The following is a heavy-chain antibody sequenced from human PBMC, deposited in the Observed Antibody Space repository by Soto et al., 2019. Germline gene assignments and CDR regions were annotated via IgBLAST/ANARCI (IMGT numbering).Heavy chain of an antibody. CDR3: ARDRDGYPY. J-gene: IGHJ4*02. CDR2: IYYSGST. CDR1: GGSISSFY. Sequence: QVQLQESGPGLVKPSETLSLTCSVSGGSISSFYWSWIRQSPGKGLEWIGYIYYSGSTNYNPSLKSRVTISVDTSKNQFSLKLSSVTAADTAVYYCARDRDGYPYCGQGILVTVSS. D-gene: IGHD5-12*01. V-gene: IGHV4-59*01.